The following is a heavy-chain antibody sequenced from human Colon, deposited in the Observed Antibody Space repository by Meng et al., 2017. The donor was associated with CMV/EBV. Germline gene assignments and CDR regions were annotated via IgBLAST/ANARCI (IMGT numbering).Heavy chain of an antibody. D-gene: IGHD2-8*01. CDR1: GFSFDTYS. V-gene: IGHV3-21*04. CDR2: ITISSTYI. Sequence: GESLKISCAASGFSFDTYSMYWVRQAPGKGLEWVSSITISSTYIYYADSVKGRFTVSRDNAKNSLYLQIKGLRAEDTALYYCVRYENLQHGMDVWGHGTTVTVSS. CDR3: VRYENLQHGMDV. J-gene: IGHJ6*02.